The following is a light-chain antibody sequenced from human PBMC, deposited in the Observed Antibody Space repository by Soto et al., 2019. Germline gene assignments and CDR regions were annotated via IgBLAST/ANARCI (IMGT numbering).Light chain of an antibody. J-gene: IGKJ3*01. CDR1: QDISNY. Sequence: DIQMTQSPSSLSASVGDRVTITCQASQDISNYLNWYQQKQGKAPKLLIYDASNLETGVPSRFSGSGSGTDFTFTISSLQPEDIATYYCQQYDTLPPLFTFGPGTKVDIK. CDR2: DAS. CDR3: QQYDTLPPLFT. V-gene: IGKV1-33*01.